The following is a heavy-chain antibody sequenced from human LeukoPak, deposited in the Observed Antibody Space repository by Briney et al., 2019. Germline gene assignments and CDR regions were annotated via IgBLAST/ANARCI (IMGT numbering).Heavy chain of an antibody. Sequence: SETLSLTCSVSGGSISYYYWSWIRQPPREGLEWIGYIYYSGSTNYNPSLKSRVTISVDTSKNLFSLKLNSVTAADTAVYYCARSGNYYYGMDVWGQGTTVTVSS. CDR2: IYYSGST. V-gene: IGHV4-59*01. J-gene: IGHJ6*02. CDR1: GGSISYYY. CDR3: ARSGNYYYGMDV. D-gene: IGHD3-3*01.